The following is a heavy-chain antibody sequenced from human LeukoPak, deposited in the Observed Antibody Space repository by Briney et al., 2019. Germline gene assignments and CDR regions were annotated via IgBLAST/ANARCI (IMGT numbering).Heavy chain of an antibody. J-gene: IGHJ6*02. CDR1: GYTFTGYC. D-gene: IGHD1-26*01. CDR2: INPNSGGT. V-gene: IGHV1-2*02. CDR3: ARVSGSPSRYYYGMDV. Sequence: ASVKVSCKASGYTFTGYCMHWVRQAPGQGLEWMGWINPNSGGTNYAQKFQGRVTMTRDTSISTAYMELSRLRSDDTAVYYCARVSGSPSRYYYGMDVWGQGTTVTVSS.